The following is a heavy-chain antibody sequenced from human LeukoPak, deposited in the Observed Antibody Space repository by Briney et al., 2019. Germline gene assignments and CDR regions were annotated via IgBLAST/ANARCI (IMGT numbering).Heavy chain of an antibody. CDR2: VGIISDTV. CDR1: GFSFGSYS. Sequence: GGSLRLSCEASGFSFGSYSMNWVRQAPGKGLEWISFVGIISDTVYYADSVKGRFTISRDNAQNSLYLQMDSLRAEDTAVYYCARNLDVWGQGTTVTVSS. J-gene: IGHJ6*02. V-gene: IGHV3-48*04. CDR3: ARNLDV.